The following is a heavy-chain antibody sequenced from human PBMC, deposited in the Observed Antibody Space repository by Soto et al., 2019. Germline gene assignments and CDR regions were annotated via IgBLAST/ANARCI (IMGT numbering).Heavy chain of an antibody. J-gene: IGHJ5*02. CDR2: ISGTGGST. CDR3: AKGKPAPGFLNWFDP. D-gene: IGHD6-13*01. CDR1: GFTFSTYA. V-gene: IGHV3-23*01. Sequence: GGSLRLSCAASGFTFSTYAMTWVRQAPGKGLEWVSAISGTGGSTYYADSVKGRFTISRDNSKNTLYLQMNSLRAEDTAVYYCAKGKPAPGFLNWFDPWGQGTPVTVSS.